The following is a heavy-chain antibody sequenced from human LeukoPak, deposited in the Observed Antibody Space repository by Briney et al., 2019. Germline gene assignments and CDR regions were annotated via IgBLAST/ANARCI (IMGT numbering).Heavy chain of an antibody. J-gene: IGHJ6*03. D-gene: IGHD3-22*01. CDR1: GFTFSSYA. Sequence: GGSLRLSCAASGFTFSSYAMSWVRQAPGKGLEWVSAISGSGGSTYYADSVKGRFTISRDNAKNSLYLQMNSLRAEDTAVYYCARAAKGAYYYDSSGYLDVWGKGTTVTVSS. V-gene: IGHV3-23*01. CDR2: ISGSGGST. CDR3: ARAAKGAYYYDSSGYLDV.